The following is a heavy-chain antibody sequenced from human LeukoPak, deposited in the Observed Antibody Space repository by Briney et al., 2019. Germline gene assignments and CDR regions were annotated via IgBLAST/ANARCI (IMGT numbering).Heavy chain of an antibody. CDR1: GFTFSSYG. V-gene: IGHV3-30*02. D-gene: IGHD6-25*01. CDR2: IRYDGSNK. J-gene: IGHJ4*02. Sequence: PGGSLRLSCTASGFTFSSYGMHWVRQAPGKGLEWVAFIRYDGSNKYYADSVKGRFTISRDNSKNTLYLQMNSLRAEDTAVYYCAKDRTATLDYWGQGTLVTVSS. CDR3: AKDRTATLDY.